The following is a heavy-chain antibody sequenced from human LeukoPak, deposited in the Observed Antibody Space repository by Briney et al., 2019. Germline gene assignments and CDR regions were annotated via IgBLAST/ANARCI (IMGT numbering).Heavy chain of an antibody. Sequence: ASVKVSCKASGYTFTGCYMHWVRQAPGQRLEWMGWINAGNGNTKYSQEFQGRVTITRDTSASTAYMELSSLRSEDMAVYYCARDANRLRYFDWLPRHYYYYYMDVWGKGTTVTVSS. CDR1: GYTFTGCY. D-gene: IGHD3-9*01. CDR2: INAGNGNT. J-gene: IGHJ6*03. CDR3: ARDANRLRYFDWLPRHYYYYYMDV. V-gene: IGHV1-3*03.